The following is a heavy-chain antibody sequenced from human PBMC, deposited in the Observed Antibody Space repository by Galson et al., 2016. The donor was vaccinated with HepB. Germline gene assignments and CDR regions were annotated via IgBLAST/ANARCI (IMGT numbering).Heavy chain of an antibody. CDR3: ARGLRWSGFFKIYFYYGMDV. Sequence: SLRLSCAASGFTFSSYGMNWVRQAPGKGLAWVAVISHDGGNHFYADSVKGRFTISRDNSKNTLYLQMNRLKPDDTAVYFCARGLRWSGFFKIYFYYGMDVWGQGTTVTVSS. D-gene: IGHD3-3*01. J-gene: IGHJ6*02. CDR2: ISHDGGNH. V-gene: IGHV3-30*03. CDR1: GFTFSSYG.